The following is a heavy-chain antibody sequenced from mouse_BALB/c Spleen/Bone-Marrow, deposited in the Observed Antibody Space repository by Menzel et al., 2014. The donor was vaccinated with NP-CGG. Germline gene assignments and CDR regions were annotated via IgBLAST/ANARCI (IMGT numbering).Heavy chain of an antibody. J-gene: IGHJ2*01. CDR2: INPSTGYT. Sequence: QVQLQQSGAELAKPGASVKMFCKASGYTFTTYWMHWVKQRPGQGLEWIGYINPSTGYTEYIQKFKDKATLTADKSSSTAYMQLNSLTSEDSSVYYCVLITPVVSDYWGQGTTLTVSS. V-gene: IGHV1-7*01. D-gene: IGHD1-1*01. CDR3: VLITPVVSDY. CDR1: GYTFTTYW.